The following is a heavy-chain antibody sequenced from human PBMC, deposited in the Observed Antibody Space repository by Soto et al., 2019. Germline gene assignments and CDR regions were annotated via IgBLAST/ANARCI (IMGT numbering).Heavy chain of an antibody. Sequence: EVQVLESGGGLVQPGGSLRLSCEASGFTFNSYAINWVRQAPGKGLEWVSIISGSGGRTYYTDSVRGRFTISKDNSKNTLYLQMNSLRADDTAVYYCAKGRGSGWSSFDYWGQGTLVTVSS. D-gene: IGHD6-19*01. CDR2: ISGSGGRT. CDR3: AKGRGSGWSSFDY. CDR1: GFTFNSYA. V-gene: IGHV3-23*01. J-gene: IGHJ4*02.